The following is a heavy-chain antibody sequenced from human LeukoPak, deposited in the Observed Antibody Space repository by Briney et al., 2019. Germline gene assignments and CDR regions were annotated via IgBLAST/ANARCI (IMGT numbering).Heavy chain of an antibody. J-gene: IGHJ4*02. CDR1: GGSFSGYY. Sequence: PSETLSLTCAVYGGSFSGYYWSWIRQPPGKGLEWIGEINHSGSTNYNPSLKSRVTISVDTSKNQFSLKLGSVTAADTAVYYCVMTLGGREVDYWGQGTLVTVSS. D-gene: IGHD2-21*01. CDR2: INHSGST. V-gene: IGHV4-34*06. CDR3: VMTLGGREVDY.